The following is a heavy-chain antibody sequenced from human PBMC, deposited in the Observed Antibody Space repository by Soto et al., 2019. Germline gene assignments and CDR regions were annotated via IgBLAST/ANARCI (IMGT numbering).Heavy chain of an antibody. V-gene: IGHV1-18*01. CDR1: GYTFTSYG. D-gene: IGHD3-10*01. J-gene: IGHJ5*02. CDR3: ARVSTMVRGVIIKSFDP. CDR2: ISAYNGNT. Sequence: ASVKVSCKASGYTFTSYGISWVRQAPGQGLEWMGWISAYNGNTNYAQKLQGRVTMTTDTSTSIAYMELRSLRSDDTAVYYCARVSTMVRGVIIKSFDPWGQGTLVTVSS.